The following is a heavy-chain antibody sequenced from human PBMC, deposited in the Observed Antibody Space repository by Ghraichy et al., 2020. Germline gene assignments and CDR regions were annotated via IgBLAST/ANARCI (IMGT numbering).Heavy chain of an antibody. Sequence: ASVKVSCKASGYTFTSNYMHWVRQAPGQGLEWMGIINPSGGSTSYAQKFQGRVTMTRDTTTSIVYMELSSLRSEDTAVYYCARDRAYGSSSGPDYYYGMDVWGQGTTVTVSS. D-gene: IGHD6-13*01. CDR2: INPSGGST. CDR3: ARDRAYGSSSGPDYYYGMDV. V-gene: IGHV1-46*01. J-gene: IGHJ6*02. CDR1: GYTFTSNY.